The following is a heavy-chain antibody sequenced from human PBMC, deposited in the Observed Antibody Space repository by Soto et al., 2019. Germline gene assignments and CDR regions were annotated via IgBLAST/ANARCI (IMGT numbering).Heavy chain of an antibody. Sequence: EVQLVESGGGLVQPGGSMRLSCVASGFTFSTYTMSWVRQAPGQGLEWLSGIYGGGDGISYADSVKGRFTISRDNSRNTLYLQMNSLRSDDTAIYYCAKDRQPDGFWHFDHWGRGPLIIVSS. V-gene: IGHV3-23*04. CDR1: GFTFSTYT. CDR2: IYGGGDGI. J-gene: IGHJ4*01. CDR3: AKDRQPDGFWHFDH. D-gene: IGHD3-3*01.